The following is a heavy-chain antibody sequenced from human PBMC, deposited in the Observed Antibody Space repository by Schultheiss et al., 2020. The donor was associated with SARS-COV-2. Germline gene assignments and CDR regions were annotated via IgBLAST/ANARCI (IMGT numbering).Heavy chain of an antibody. CDR2: IYYSGST. J-gene: IGHJ4*02. D-gene: IGHD2-15*01. Sequence: SETLSLTCTVSGGSISSGSYYWSWIRQPAGKGLEWIGYIYYSGSTYYNPSLKSRVTISVDTSKNQFSLKLKSVTGADTAVFYCARHGLSGGRQFDYWGQGTLVTVSS. CDR1: GGSISSGSYY. V-gene: IGHV4-61*10. CDR3: ARHGLSGGRQFDY.